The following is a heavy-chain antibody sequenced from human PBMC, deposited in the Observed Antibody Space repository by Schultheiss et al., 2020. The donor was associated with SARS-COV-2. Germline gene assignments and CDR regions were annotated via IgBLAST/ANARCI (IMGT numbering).Heavy chain of an antibody. J-gene: IGHJ4*02. V-gene: IGHV3-23*01. CDR2: ISGSGGST. D-gene: IGHD3-3*01. CDR3: AKESSGDYDFWSGYYTDC. CDR1: GFTFSSYA. Sequence: GGSLRLSCAASGFTFSSYAMHWVRQAPGKGLEWVSAISGSGGSTYYADSVKGRFTISRDNSKNTLYLQMNSLRAEDTAVYYCAKESSGDYDFWSGYYTDCWGQGTLVTVSS.